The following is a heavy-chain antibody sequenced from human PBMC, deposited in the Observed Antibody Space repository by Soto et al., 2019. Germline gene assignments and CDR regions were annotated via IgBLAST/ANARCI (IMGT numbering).Heavy chain of an antibody. Sequence: GASVKVSCKASGYIFTSYGISWVRQAPGQGLEWMGWISAYNGNTNYAQKLQGRVTMTTDTSTSTAYMELRSLRSDDTAVYYCARDSTGVYDFWSGRNWFDPWGQGTLVTVSS. CDR1: GYIFTSYG. CDR2: ISAYNGNT. D-gene: IGHD3-3*01. J-gene: IGHJ5*02. V-gene: IGHV1-18*01. CDR3: ARDSTGVYDFWSGRNWFDP.